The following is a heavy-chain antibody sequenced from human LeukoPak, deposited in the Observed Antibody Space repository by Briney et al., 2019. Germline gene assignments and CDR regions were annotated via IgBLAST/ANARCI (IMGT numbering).Heavy chain of an antibody. CDR1: GFSINNYA. CDR3: ARDSYDILTGPDPQKLDY. Sequence: GGSLRLSCAASGFSINNYAMTRVRQAPGKGLEWVAVIWYDGSNKYYADSVKGRFTISRDNSKNTLYLQMNSLRAEDTAVYYCARDSYDILTGPDPQKLDYWGQGTLVTVSS. J-gene: IGHJ4*02. CDR2: IWYDGSNK. V-gene: IGHV3-33*08. D-gene: IGHD3-9*01.